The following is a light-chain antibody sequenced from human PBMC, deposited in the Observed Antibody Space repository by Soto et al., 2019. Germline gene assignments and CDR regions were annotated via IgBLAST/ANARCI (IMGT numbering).Light chain of an antibody. V-gene: IGKV1-39*01. CDR1: QSISSY. J-gene: IGKJ5*01. CDR2: AAS. CDR3: QQSYSTPPIT. Sequence: DIQITQSPSSLSASVGDRVTITCRASQSISSYLNWYQQKPGKAPKLLIYAASSLQSGVPSRFSGSGSGTDFTPTISSLQPEDFATYYCQQSYSTPPITFGQGTRLEIK.